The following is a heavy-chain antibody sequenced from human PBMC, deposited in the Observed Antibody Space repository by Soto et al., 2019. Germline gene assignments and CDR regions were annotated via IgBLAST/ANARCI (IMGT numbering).Heavy chain of an antibody. V-gene: IGHV4-59*01. CDR1: GGSISSYY. Sequence: QVQLQESGPGLVKPSETLSLTCTVSGGSISSYYWSWIRQPPGKGLEWIGYIYYSGSTNHNPSLKSRGTISVDTSKNHFYLKLSSVTAADTAVYYCARVHVDYWYFDLWGRGTLVTVSS. CDR2: IYYSGST. CDR3: ARVHVDYWYFDL. J-gene: IGHJ2*01.